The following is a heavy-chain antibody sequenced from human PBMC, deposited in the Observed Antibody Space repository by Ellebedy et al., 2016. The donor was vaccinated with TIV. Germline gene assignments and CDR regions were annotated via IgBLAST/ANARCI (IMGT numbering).Heavy chain of an antibody. CDR1: GFTFSSNG. V-gene: IGHV3-30*02. Sequence: GESLKISCAASGFTFSSNGMHWVRQAPGKGLEWVAFIRYDGSNKYYADSVKGRFTNSRDNSKNTLYLQMNSLRAEDTAVYYCAKDGGGYYPYYYGMDVWGQGTTVTVSS. J-gene: IGHJ6*02. CDR2: IRYDGSNK. CDR3: AKDGGGYYPYYYGMDV. D-gene: IGHD2-8*02.